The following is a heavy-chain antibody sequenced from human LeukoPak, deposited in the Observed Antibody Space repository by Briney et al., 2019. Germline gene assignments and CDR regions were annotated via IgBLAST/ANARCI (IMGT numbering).Heavy chain of an antibody. CDR2: IYHSGST. J-gene: IGHJ4*02. Sequence: SETLSLTCAVSGYSISSGYYWGWIRQPPGKGLEWIGSIYHSGSTYYNPSLKGRVTISVDTSKNQFSLKLSSVTAADTAVYYCARLVYAMDSFDYWGQGTLVTVSS. V-gene: IGHV4-38-2*01. CDR3: ARLVYAMDSFDY. CDR1: GYSISSGYY. D-gene: IGHD2-8*01.